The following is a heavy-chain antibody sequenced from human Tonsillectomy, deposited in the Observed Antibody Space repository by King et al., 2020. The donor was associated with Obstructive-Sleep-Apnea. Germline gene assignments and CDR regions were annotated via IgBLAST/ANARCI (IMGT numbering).Heavy chain of an antibody. J-gene: IGHJ4*02. CDR1: GFSFTNAW. Sequence: QLVQSGGGLERPGGSLRLSCAASGFSFTNAWMSWVRQAPGKGLEWVGRIKSKADGGTIDYAAPVKGRFTISRDDSKNTLYLQMSGLKIDDTAGYYCTTGRRYSTVRGVDMWGYFDSWGQGTLVTVSS. V-gene: IGHV3-15*01. CDR2: IKSKADGGTI. CDR3: TTGRRYSTVRGVDMWGYFDS. D-gene: IGHD3-10*01.